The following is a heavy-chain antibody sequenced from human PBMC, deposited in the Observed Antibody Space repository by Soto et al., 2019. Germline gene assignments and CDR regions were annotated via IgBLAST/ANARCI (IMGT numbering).Heavy chain of an antibody. V-gene: IGHV1-69*13. CDR3: AREGSGMSGSYWDY. CDR1: GGTFSSYA. CDR2: IIPIFGTA. D-gene: IGHD1-26*01. Sequence: SVKVSCKASGGTFSSYAISWARQAPGQGLEWMGGIIPIFGTANYAQKFQGRVTITADESTSTAYMELSSLRSEDTAVYYCAREGSGMSGSYWDYWGQGTLVTVSS. J-gene: IGHJ4*02.